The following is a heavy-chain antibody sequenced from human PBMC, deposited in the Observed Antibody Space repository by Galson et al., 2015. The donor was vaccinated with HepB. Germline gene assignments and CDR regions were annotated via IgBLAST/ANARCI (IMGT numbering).Heavy chain of an antibody. D-gene: IGHD5-18*01. CDR3: AKDAYSYNQVLDPFDL. Sequence: SLRLSCAASTFIFSTYSMNWVRQAPGKGLEWVSYISSSSTTIYYADSVRGRFTGSRDDSRNTLYLQMNSLRAEDTAIYYCAKDAYSYNQVLDPFDLWGQGTMVTVSS. CDR2: ISSSSTTI. CDR1: TFIFSTYS. V-gene: IGHV3-48*01. J-gene: IGHJ3*01.